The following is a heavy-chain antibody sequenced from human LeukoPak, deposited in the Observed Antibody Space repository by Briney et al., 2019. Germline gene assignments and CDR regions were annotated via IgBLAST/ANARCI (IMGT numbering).Heavy chain of an antibody. CDR2: LYYSGTT. CDR3: ALYCDSSSHPPGALDL. Sequence: PSETLSLTCTVSGGSISSSTCYWGWIRQPPGKGLEWIGILYYSGTTYYNPSLKSRVTISVDTSKNQYSLKLTSVTAADTAVYYCALYCDSSSHPPGALDLWGQGTMVAVSS. J-gene: IGHJ3*01. V-gene: IGHV4-39*01. D-gene: IGHD3-22*01. CDR1: GGSISSSTCY.